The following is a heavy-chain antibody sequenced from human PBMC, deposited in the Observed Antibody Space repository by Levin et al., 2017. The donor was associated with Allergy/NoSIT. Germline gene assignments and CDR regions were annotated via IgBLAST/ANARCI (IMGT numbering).Heavy chain of an antibody. J-gene: IGHJ6*03. CDR3: ARFVVTPVSYFYMDV. V-gene: IGHV1-18*01. CDR1: GYTFKNYG. Sequence: GGSLRLSCKASGYTFKNYGISWVRQAPGQGLEWMRWISTHNGNTKYAQSCQGRVTMTTDRSTSTADMELRSLISDDTAVYYCARFVVTPVSYFYMDVWGKGTTVTVSS. CDR2: ISTHNGNT. D-gene: IGHD2-2*01.